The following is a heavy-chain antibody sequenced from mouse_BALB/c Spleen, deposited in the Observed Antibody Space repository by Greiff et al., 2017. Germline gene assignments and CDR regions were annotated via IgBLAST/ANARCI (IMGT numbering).Heavy chain of an antibody. D-gene: IGHD2-3*01. CDR1: GYAFSSYW. V-gene: IGHV1-80*01. CDR2: IYPGDGDT. Sequence: QVQLQQSGAALVRPGSSVKISCKASGYAFSSYWMNWVKQRPGQGLEWIGQIYPGDGDTNYNGKFKGKATLTADKSSSTAYMQLSSLTSEDSAVYFCAREEDGRKACAYWGQGTLVTVSA. J-gene: IGHJ3*01. CDR3: AREEDGRKACAY.